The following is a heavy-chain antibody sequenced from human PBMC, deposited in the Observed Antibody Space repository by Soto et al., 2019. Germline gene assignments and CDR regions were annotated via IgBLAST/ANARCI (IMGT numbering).Heavy chain of an antibody. J-gene: IGHJ4*02. CDR2: INPNSGGT. CDR1: GYTFTGYY. Sequence: QVQLVQSEAEVKKPGASVKVSCKASGYTFTGYYMHWVREAPGQGLEWKGWINPNSGGTNYAQKFQGWVTMTRDTSISTAYMELSRLRSDDTAVYYCARALRGDGYNYAYWGQGTLVTVSS. V-gene: IGHV1-2*04. CDR3: ARALRGDGYNYAY. D-gene: IGHD5-12*01.